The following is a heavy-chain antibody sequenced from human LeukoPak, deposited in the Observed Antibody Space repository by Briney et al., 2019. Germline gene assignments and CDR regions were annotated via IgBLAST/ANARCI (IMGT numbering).Heavy chain of an antibody. J-gene: IGHJ4*02. V-gene: IGHV1-24*01. CDR1: GYTLTELS. Sequence: ASVKVSCKVSGYTLTELSMHWVRQAPGKGLEWMGGFDPEDGETIYAQKFQGRVTTTEDTSTDTAYMELSSLRSEDTAVYYCPTPYYDSSGYYWVFDYWGQGTLVTVSS. D-gene: IGHD3-22*01. CDR2: FDPEDGET. CDR3: PTPYYDSSGYYWVFDY.